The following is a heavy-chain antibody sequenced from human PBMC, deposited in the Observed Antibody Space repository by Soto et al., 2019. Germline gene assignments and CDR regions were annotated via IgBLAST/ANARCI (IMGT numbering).Heavy chain of an antibody. CDR3: AKETYSGPLDY. CDR2: IYYSGST. D-gene: IGHD2-15*01. Sequence: SETLSLTCTVSGGSISSSSYYWGWIRQPPGKGLEWIGSIYYSGSTYYNPSLKSRVTISVDTSKNQFSLKLSSVTAADTAVYYCAKETYSGPLDYWGQGTLVTVSS. CDR1: GGSISSSSYY. J-gene: IGHJ4*02. V-gene: IGHV4-39*02.